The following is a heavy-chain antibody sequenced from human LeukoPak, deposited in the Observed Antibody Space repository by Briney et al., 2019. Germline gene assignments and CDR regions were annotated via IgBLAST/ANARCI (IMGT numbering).Heavy chain of an antibody. CDR2: IIPIFGTA. J-gene: IGHJ4*02. D-gene: IGHD3-3*01. Sequence: SVKVSCKASEGTFSSYAISWVRQAPGQGLEWMGRIIPIFGTANYAQKFQGRVTITTDESTSTAYMELSSLRSEDTAVYYCASTTGSNYDFWSGYNFDYWGQGTLVTVSS. V-gene: IGHV1-69*05. CDR3: ASTTGSNYDFWSGYNFDY. CDR1: EGTFSSYA.